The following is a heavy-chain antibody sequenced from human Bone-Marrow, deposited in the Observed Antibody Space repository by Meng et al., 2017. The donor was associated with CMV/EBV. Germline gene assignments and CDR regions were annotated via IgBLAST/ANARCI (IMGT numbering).Heavy chain of an antibody. J-gene: IGHJ4*02. Sequence: GGSLRLSCVVSGGSVNSSRYYWGWIRQPPGKGLEWVGRIRSKSEGGTTDYAAPVKGRFTISSDDSNNTLYLQMNSLKTEDTAVYYCTTAPVRASDCFEYSSSCAGIGPVPVDYWGQGTLVTFS. V-gene: IGHV3-15*01. CDR2: IRSKSEGGTT. D-gene: IGHD6-6*01. CDR3: TTAPVRASDCFEYSSSCAGIGPVPVDY. CDR1: GGSVNSSRYY.